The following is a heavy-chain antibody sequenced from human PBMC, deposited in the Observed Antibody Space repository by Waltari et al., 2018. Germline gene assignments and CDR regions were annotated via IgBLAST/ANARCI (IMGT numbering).Heavy chain of an antibody. J-gene: IGHJ4*02. CDR2: IYSGGRT. D-gene: IGHD6-19*01. V-gene: IGHV3-53*01. CDR3: ARDIVAVAGSGAGDY. CDR1: GFTVSSNY. Sequence: EVQLVESGGGLIQPGGSLRLSCAASGFTVSSNYMSWVRQAPGKGVEWVSVIYSGGRTYYADSVKGRFTSSRDNSKNTLYLQMNSLRAEDTAVYYCARDIVAVAGSGAGDYWGQGTLVTVSS.